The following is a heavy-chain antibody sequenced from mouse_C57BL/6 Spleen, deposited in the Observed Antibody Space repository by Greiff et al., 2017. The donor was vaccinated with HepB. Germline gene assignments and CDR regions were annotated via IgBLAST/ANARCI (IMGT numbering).Heavy chain of an antibody. D-gene: IGHD1-1*01. V-gene: IGHV1-82*01. CDR3: ARDTTVVAHYYAMDY. Sequence: VQLQQSGPELVKPGASVKISCKASGYAFSSSWMNWVKQRPGKGLEWIGRIYPGDGDTNSNGKFKGKAKMTADKSSSTASMQLSSLTSEDSAVYSCARDTTVVAHYYAMDYWGQGKSVTVSS. J-gene: IGHJ4*01. CDR2: IYPGDGDT. CDR1: GYAFSSSW.